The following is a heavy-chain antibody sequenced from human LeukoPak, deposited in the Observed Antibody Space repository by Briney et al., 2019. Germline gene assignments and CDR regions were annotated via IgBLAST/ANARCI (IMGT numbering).Heavy chain of an antibody. V-gene: IGHV3-23*01. CDR3: ARGGDANWFDP. Sequence: GGSLRLSCAASGFTFSTYAMSWVRQAPGKGLEWVPGIGGSGYRIYYSDSVKGRFTISRDNSKNTLYLQMNSLRAEDTAVYYCARGGDANWFDPWGQGTLVTVSS. J-gene: IGHJ5*02. CDR1: GFTFSTYA. CDR2: IGGSGYRI.